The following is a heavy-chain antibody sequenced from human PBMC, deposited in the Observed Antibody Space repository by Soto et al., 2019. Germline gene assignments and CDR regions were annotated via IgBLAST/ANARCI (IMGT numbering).Heavy chain of an antibody. CDR3: ARHNDDSSGYREYYFDY. CDR2: IYYSGST. D-gene: IGHD3-22*01. V-gene: IGHV4-39*01. CDR1: GGSMSSSGYS. J-gene: IGHJ4*02. Sequence: SETLSLTCTVSGGSMSSSGYSWGWIRQPPGKGLEWIGSIYYSGSTYYNPSLKSRVTISVDTSKNQISLKLRSVTAADTAVYYCARHNDDSSGYREYYFDYWGQGTLVTVYS.